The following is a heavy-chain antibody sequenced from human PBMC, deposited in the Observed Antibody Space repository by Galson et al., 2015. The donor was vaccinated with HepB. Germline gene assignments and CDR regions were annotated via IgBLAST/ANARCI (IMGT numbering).Heavy chain of an antibody. CDR2: IWYDGSNK. D-gene: IGHD6-19*01. Sequence: SLRLSCAASGFTFSDYGIHWVRQAPGKGLEWVAVIWYDGSNKYYSDSVKGRFTISRDRFKNTVDLQMNSLRAEDTAVYYFARDKEGRGWYHSYYGMDIWGQGATVTVSS. J-gene: IGHJ6*02. CDR3: ARDKEGRGWYHSYYGMDI. CDR1: GFTFSDYG. V-gene: IGHV3-33*01.